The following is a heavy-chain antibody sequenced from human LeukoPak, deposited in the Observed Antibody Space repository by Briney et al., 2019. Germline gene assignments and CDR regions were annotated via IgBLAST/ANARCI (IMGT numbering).Heavy chain of an antibody. J-gene: IGHJ4*02. CDR1: GFTFSSYS. CDR3: ARARYYDFWSGPYYFDY. Sequence: GGSLRLACAASGFTFSSYSMIWVRQAPGKGPEWVSSISSSSSYIYYADSVKGRFTISRDNAKNSLYLQMNSLRAEDTAVYYCARARYYDFWSGPYYFDYWGQGTLVTVSS. V-gene: IGHV3-21*04. D-gene: IGHD3-3*01. CDR2: ISSSSSYI.